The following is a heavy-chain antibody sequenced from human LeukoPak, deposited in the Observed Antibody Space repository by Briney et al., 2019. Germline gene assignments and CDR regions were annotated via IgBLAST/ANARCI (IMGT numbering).Heavy chain of an antibody. V-gene: IGHV7-4-1*02. Sequence: ASVKVSCKASGYTFTGYYMHWARQAPGQGLEWMGWINTNTGNPTYAQGFTGRFVFSLDTSVSTAYLQISSLKAEDTAVYYCARGMSSSWYRKDYWGQGTLVTVSS. CDR1: GYTFTGYY. J-gene: IGHJ4*02. D-gene: IGHD6-13*01. CDR2: INTNTGNP. CDR3: ARGMSSSWYRKDY.